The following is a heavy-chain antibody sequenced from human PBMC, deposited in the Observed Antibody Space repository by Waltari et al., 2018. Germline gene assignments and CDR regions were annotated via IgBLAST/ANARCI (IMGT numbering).Heavy chain of an antibody. CDR3: ARRGAYCSGGSCYPDELDDAFDI. CDR1: GYSFTSYW. CDR2: IYPGDSHT. V-gene: IGHV5-51*03. D-gene: IGHD2-15*01. J-gene: IGHJ3*02. Sequence: EVQLVQSGAEVKKPGESLKISCTGSGYSFTSYWIGWVRQMPGKGMAWLGIIYPGDSHTRYSPSFQGQVTISADKSISTAYLQWSSLKASDTAMYYCARRGAYCSGGSCYPDELDDAFDIWGQGTMVTVSS.